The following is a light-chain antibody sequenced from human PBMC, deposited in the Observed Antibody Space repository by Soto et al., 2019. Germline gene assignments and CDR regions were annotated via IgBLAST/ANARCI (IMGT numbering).Light chain of an antibody. J-gene: IGKJ5*01. CDR3: QQYGSSPSIT. CDR1: QSISSY. Sequence: IQMTQSPSSLSASVGDRVTITCRASQSISSYLNWYQQKPGKAPKRLIYAASSLQSGVPSRFSGSGSGTDFTLTISRLEPEDFAVYYCQQYGSSPSITFGQGTRLEI. V-gene: IGKV1-39*01. CDR2: AAS.